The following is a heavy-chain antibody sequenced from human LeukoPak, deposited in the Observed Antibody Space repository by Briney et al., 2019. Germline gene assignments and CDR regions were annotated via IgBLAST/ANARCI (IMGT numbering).Heavy chain of an antibody. V-gene: IGHV4-34*01. CDR1: GGSFSGYY. J-gene: IGHJ4*02. CDR3: ARGGGYENDY. D-gene: IGHD6-19*01. Sequence: ASETLSLTCAVYGGSFSGYYWSWIRQPPGKGLEWIGEINHSGSTNYNPSLKSRVTISVDTSKNQFSLKLSSVTAADTAVYYCARGGGYENDYWGQGTLVTVSS. CDR2: INHSGST.